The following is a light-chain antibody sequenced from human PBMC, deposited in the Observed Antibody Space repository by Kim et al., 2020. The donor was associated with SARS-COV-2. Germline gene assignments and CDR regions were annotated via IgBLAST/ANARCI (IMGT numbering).Light chain of an antibody. V-gene: IGLV2-14*03. Sequence: GQSVAIHCTGNSQYVGDYNFVSWFQQHPGKAPKLVIYDVTKRPSGVSNRFSGSKSGNTASLTISGLQAEDEADYYCSSSTPNTTPLFGGGTQLTVL. CDR3: SSSTPNTTPL. CDR2: DVT. J-gene: IGLJ2*01. CDR1: SQYVGDYNF.